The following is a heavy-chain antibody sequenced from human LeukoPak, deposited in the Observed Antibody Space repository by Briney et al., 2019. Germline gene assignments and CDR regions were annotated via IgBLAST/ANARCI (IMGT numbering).Heavy chain of an antibody. CDR1: GFTFSSYA. V-gene: IGHV3-66*01. D-gene: IGHD4-17*01. Sequence: PGGSLRLSCAASGFTFSSYAMTWVRQAPGKGLEWVSVIYSGSSTYYADSVRDRFTISRDNSKNTLYLQMKSLRAEDTAVYYCATYKGYGDYVFNYWGQGTLVTVSS. CDR3: ATYKGYGDYVFNY. J-gene: IGHJ4*02. CDR2: IYSGSST.